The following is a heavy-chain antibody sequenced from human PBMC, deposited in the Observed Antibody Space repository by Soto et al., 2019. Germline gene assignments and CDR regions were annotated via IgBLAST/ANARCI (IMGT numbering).Heavy chain of an antibody. CDR3: AKDRFAWFGEPDPLNSLL. CDR2: ISGSGGST. CDR1: GFTFSSYA. D-gene: IGHD3-10*01. Sequence: GGSLRLSCAASGFTFSSYAMSWVRQAPGKGLEWVSAISGSGGSTYYADSVKGRFTISRDNSKNTLYLQMNSLRAEDTAVYYCAKDRFAWFGEPDPLNSLLWGQGTLVTVSS. J-gene: IGHJ4*02. V-gene: IGHV3-23*01.